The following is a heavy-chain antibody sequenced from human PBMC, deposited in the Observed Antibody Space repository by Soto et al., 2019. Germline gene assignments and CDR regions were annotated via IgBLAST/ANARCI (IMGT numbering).Heavy chain of an antibody. CDR3: ARTFSGGSSWYEGYYYGMDV. V-gene: IGHV1-3*01. Sequence: ASVKVSCKASGYTLTSYAMHWVRQAPGQRLEWMGWINAGNGNTKYSQKFQGRVTITRDTSASTAYMELSSLRSEDTAVYYCARTFSGGSSWYEGYYYGMDVWGQGTTVTVSS. CDR2: INAGNGNT. J-gene: IGHJ6*02. CDR1: GYTLTSYA. D-gene: IGHD6-13*01.